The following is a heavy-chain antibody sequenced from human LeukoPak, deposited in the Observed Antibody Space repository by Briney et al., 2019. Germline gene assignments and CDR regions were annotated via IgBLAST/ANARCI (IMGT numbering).Heavy chain of an antibody. Sequence: SETLSLTCTVSGDSVSINTYSWDWIRQPPGKGLEWIGSTYYSAGTFYNPSLKSRLPTSIDTSRNQFSLHLSSVTAADTAVYHCARTRTQTAGGFDSWGQGILVTVSS. D-gene: IGHD1-14*01. V-gene: IGHV4-39*01. J-gene: IGHJ4*02. CDR2: TYYSAGT. CDR3: ARTRTQTAGGFDS. CDR1: GDSVSINTYS.